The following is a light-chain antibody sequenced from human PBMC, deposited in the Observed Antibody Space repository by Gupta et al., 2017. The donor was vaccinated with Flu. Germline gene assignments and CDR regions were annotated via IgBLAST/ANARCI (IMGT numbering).Light chain of an antibody. J-gene: IGKJ1*01. CDR2: KAS. Sequence: SPLSASVGDRVTITLRATESNSSWLDWYQQKPGKAPNLLIYKASTLERGVQSRFSGSGCGTELTLTISSRQLDAFATYYCQQYKSDSRWTFGQGTRVEIK. CDR3: QQYKSDSRWT. CDR1: ESNSSW. V-gene: IGKV1-5*03.